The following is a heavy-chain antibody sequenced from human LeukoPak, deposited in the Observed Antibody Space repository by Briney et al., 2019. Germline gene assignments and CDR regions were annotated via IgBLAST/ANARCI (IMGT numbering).Heavy chain of an antibody. D-gene: IGHD3-22*01. CDR2: IYYSGST. CDR1: SGSIRTSY. CDR3: ARVGRPPYYYDSSALRGAFDI. V-gene: IGHV4-59*01. J-gene: IGHJ3*02. Sequence: PSETLSLTCTVSSGSIRTSYCSWIRQPPGKGLEWIGYIYYSGSTNYNPSLKSRVTISVDTSRNQFSLKLGSVTAADTAVYYCARVGRPPYYYDSSALRGAFDIWGQGTMVTVSS.